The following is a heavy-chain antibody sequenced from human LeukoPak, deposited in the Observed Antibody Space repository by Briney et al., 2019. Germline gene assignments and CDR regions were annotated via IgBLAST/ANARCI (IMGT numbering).Heavy chain of an antibody. Sequence: GGSLRLSCAASGFRFGSDWMSWVRQAPGKGLEWVANIKQDGSEKYYVDSVKGRFTISRDNAKNSLYLQMNSLRAEDTAVYYCARSGKWWRGAFDIWGQGTMVTVSS. D-gene: IGHD2-8*01. V-gene: IGHV3-7*01. CDR1: GFRFGSDW. J-gene: IGHJ3*02. CDR3: ARSGKWWRGAFDI. CDR2: IKQDGSEK.